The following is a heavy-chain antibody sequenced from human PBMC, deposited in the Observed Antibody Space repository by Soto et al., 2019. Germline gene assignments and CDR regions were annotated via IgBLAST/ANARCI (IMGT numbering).Heavy chain of an antibody. J-gene: IGHJ5*02. V-gene: IGHV4-59*01. D-gene: IGHD4-17*01. CDR2: MYYSGNT. CDR1: GASITTYY. Sequence: QVQLQESGPGLVKASETLSLTCTVSGASITTYYWSWIRQPPGKGLEWIGYMYYSGNTNYNPSLKSRVTMSIDTSKNQFSLNMSSVTPADTAVYYCARGQTTMVTWGQGTLVTVSS. CDR3: ARGQTTMVT.